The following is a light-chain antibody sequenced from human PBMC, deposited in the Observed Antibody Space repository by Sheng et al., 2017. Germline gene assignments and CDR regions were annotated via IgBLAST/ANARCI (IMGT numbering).Light chain of an antibody. Sequence: ETVLIQSPVTLSVSPGERATLSCRASQSVDTSFACISSVLARLPGSSSIVHPPGPPGVPARFSGSGSETEFTLTITNLQSEDSAFYYCQQYLNRYTFGQGTKLEIK. CDR3: QQYLNRYT. CDR2: VHP. CDR1: QSVDTS. J-gene: IGKJ2*01. V-gene: IGKV3D-15*02.